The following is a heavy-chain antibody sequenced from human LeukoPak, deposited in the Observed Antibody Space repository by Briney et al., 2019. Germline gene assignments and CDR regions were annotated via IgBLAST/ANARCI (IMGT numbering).Heavy chain of an antibody. CDR3: ARDWFDP. CDR2: IYNGGST. J-gene: IGHJ5*02. Sequence: PGGSLRLSCAASGFTFSSYAMSWVRQAPGKGLEWVSVIYNGGSTYYADTVKGRFTTYRDKSKNTVYRQMNSLGFEDTAMYYCARDWFDPWGQGTMVTVSS. CDR1: GFTFSSYA. V-gene: IGHV3-53*05.